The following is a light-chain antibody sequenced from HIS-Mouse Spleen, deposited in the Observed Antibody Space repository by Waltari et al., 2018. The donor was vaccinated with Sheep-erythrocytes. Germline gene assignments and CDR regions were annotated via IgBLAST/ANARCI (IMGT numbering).Light chain of an antibody. CDR1: NIGSKS. Sequence: SYVLTQPPSVSVAPGQTARITCGGNNIGSKSVHWYQQKPGQAPVLVVYDDSDRPSGIPGRFSGSNPGNTATLTISRVEAGDEADYYCQVWDSSSDHPVVFGGGTKLTVL. CDR3: QVWDSSSDHPVV. CDR2: DDS. J-gene: IGLJ2*01. V-gene: IGLV3-21*02.